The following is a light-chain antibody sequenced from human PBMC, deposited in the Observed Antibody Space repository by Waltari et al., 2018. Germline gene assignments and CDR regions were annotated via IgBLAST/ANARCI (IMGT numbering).Light chain of an antibody. Sequence: EILLTQSPVTLSLSPGERATLSCRASQNVNRNLAWDQHKPGKAPRLLIYDAAIRATCIPPRFSGSGSETDFTLTISSLEPEDFAVYFCQQRDNWPPFTFGGGTKVEIK. CDR2: DAA. J-gene: IGKJ4*01. CDR1: QNVNRN. CDR3: QQRDNWPPFT. V-gene: IGKV3-11*01.